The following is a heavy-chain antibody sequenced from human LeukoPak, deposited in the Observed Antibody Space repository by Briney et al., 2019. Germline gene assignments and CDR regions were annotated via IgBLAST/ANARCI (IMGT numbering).Heavy chain of an antibody. CDR2: ISYDGSNK. D-gene: IGHD3-10*01. Sequence: PGRSLRLSCAASGFTFSSYGMHWVRQAPGKGLEWVAVISYDGSNKYYADSVKGRFTISRDNSKSTLYLQMNSLRAEDTAVYYCAKDFGVNSPFDYWGQGTLVTVSS. CDR3: AKDFGVNSPFDY. V-gene: IGHV3-30*18. J-gene: IGHJ4*02. CDR1: GFTFSSYG.